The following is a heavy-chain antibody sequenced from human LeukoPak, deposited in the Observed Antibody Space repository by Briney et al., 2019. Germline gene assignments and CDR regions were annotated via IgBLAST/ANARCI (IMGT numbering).Heavy chain of an antibody. D-gene: IGHD2-15*01. CDR1: GFTFSSYA. CDR3: AKALGIVVVVAATAASANDY. V-gene: IGHV3-23*01. Sequence: GGSLRLSCAASGFTFSSYAMSWVRQAPGKGLGWVSAISGSGGSTYHADSVKGRFTISRDNSKNTLYLQMNSLRAEDTAVYYCAKALGIVVVVAATAASANDYWGQGTLVTVSS. J-gene: IGHJ4*02. CDR2: ISGSGGST.